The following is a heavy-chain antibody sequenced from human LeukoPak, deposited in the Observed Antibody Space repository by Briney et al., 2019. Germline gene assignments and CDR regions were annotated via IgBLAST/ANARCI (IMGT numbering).Heavy chain of an antibody. D-gene: IGHD5-12*01. CDR1: GFNFADHA. J-gene: IGHJ6*02. CDR3: ARSRGVATIPYGMDV. Sequence: KAGGSLRLSCAASGFNFADHAMSWIRQAPGKGLEWVSYISSSGSTIYYADSVKGRFTISRDNAKNSLYLQMNSLRAEDTAVYYCARSRGVATIPYGMDVWGQGTTVTVSS. V-gene: IGHV3-11*01. CDR2: ISSSGSTI.